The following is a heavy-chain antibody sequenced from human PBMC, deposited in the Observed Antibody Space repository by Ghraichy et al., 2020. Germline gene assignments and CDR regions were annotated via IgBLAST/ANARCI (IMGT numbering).Heavy chain of an antibody. V-gene: IGHV3-7*01. CDR2: IKQDGSEK. D-gene: IGHD2-2*01. J-gene: IGHJ5*02. CDR1: GFTLSSYW. Sequence: GESLNISCAASGFTLSSYWMSWVRQAPGKGLEWVANIKQDGSEKYYVDSVKGRFTISRDNAKNSLYLQMNSLRAEDTAVYYCARDFPAAAPWGQGTLVTVSS. CDR3: ARDFPAAAP.